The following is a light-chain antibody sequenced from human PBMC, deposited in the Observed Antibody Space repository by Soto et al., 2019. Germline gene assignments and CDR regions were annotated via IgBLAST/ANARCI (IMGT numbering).Light chain of an antibody. CDR3: QQYNSYWT. CDR1: QSVNNW. Sequence: DIQMTQYPSTLSASVGERVTISCRASQSVNNWLAWYQRKPGKAPKLLIHDASTLESGIPSRFSGSGSGTEFTLTISSLQPDDSATYYCQQYNSYWTFGQGTKVEIK. J-gene: IGKJ1*01. CDR2: DAS. V-gene: IGKV1-5*01.